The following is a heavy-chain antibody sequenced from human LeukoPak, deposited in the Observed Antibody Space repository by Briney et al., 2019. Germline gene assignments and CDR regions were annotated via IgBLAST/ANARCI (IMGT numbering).Heavy chain of an antibody. Sequence: GGSLRLSCAASEFSVGSNYMTWVRQAPGKGLEWVSLIYSGGSTYYADSVKGRFTISRDNSKNTLYLQMNSLRAEDTAVYYCARGRPYSSGWYYFDYWGQGTLVAVSS. CDR1: EFSVGSNY. J-gene: IGHJ4*02. V-gene: IGHV3-66*01. D-gene: IGHD6-19*01. CDR2: IYSGGST. CDR3: ARGRPYSSGWYYFDY.